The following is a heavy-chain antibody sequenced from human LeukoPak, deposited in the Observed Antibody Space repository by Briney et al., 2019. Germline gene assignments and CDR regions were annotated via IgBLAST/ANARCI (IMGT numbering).Heavy chain of an antibody. D-gene: IGHD1-14*01. V-gene: IGHV3-33*01. J-gene: IGHJ4*02. CDR2: IAYDGSRA. CDR3: TRYKNDHFDY. Sequence: GGSLRLSCAGSGFTFGSYGMHWFRQTPGKGLEWVAVIAYDGSRAFYADSVTGRFTISRDNSKNTMSVQMDDLRAEDTAVYYCTRYKNDHFDYWGQGTLVTVSS. CDR1: GFTFGSYG.